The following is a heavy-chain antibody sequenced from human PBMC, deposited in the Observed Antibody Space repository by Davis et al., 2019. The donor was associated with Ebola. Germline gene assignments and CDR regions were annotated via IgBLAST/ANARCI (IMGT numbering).Heavy chain of an antibody. CDR2: LYYSGST. CDR3: ARGILRYFDWLSPGPYYYYGMDV. Sequence: SETLSLTCAVPGGSISSYYWSWIRQLPGKGLAWLGYLYYSGSTNYNPSLKSRVTISVDTSKNQFSLKLSSVTAADTAVYYCARGILRYFDWLSPGPYYYYGMDVWGQGTTVTVSS. D-gene: IGHD3-9*01. J-gene: IGHJ6*02. CDR1: GGSISSYY. V-gene: IGHV4-59*01.